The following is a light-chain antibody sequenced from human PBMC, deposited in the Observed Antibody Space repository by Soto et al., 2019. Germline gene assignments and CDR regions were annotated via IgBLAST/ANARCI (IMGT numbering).Light chain of an antibody. Sequence: EIVLTQSPGTLSLSPGERATLSCRASQSVSSIYLAWYQQKPGQAPRLLIYGASSRPTGIPDRFSGCGSGTDFTLTISRLEPEDFAVYYCQQYGSSALTFGGGTKVDIK. J-gene: IGKJ4*01. V-gene: IGKV3-20*01. CDR3: QQYGSSALT. CDR2: GAS. CDR1: QSVSSIY.